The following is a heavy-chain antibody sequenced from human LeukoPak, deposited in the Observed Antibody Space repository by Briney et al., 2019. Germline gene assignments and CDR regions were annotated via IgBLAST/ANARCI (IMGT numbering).Heavy chain of an antibody. V-gene: IGHV4-31*03. Sequence: PSETLSLTCTVSGGSISSGGYYWSWIRQHPGQGLEWIGYIYYSGSTYYNPSLKSRVTISVDTTKNQFSLKLSSVTAAATDVYSCERTLVAPLTDYWGQGTLVTVSS. CDR3: ERTLVAPLTDY. CDR1: GGSISSGGYY. D-gene: IGHD3-9*01. CDR2: IYYSGST. J-gene: IGHJ4*02.